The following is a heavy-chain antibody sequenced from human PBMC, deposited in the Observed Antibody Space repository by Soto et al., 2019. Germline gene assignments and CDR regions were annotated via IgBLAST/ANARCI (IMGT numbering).Heavy chain of an antibody. Sequence: QVQLVESGGGVVQPGRSLRLSCAASGFTFSSYGMHWVRQAPGKGLEWVAVISYDGSNKYYADSVKGRFTISRDNSKNTLYLQMTSLRAEDTAVYYCAKTFPRGAAPDYWGQGTLVTVSS. CDR1: GFTFSSYG. V-gene: IGHV3-30*18. D-gene: IGHD6-6*01. CDR2: ISYDGSNK. J-gene: IGHJ4*02. CDR3: AKTFPRGAAPDY.